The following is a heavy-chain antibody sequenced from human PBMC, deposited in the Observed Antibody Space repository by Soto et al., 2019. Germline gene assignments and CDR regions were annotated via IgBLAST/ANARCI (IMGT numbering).Heavy chain of an antibody. Sequence: RLSFPSFGVRLSSYARRWGRRAPGKGLEWVGVISYDGINKYYADSVKGRFTISRDNSKNTLYLQMNRLRAEDTAVYDCAKDGYGIAAAGTRYYFDYWGQGTMVTVSS. D-gene: IGHD6-13*01. CDR3: AKDGYGIAAAGTRYYFDY. V-gene: IGHV3-30*04. J-gene: IGHJ4*02. CDR2: ISYDGINK. CDR1: GVRLSSYA.